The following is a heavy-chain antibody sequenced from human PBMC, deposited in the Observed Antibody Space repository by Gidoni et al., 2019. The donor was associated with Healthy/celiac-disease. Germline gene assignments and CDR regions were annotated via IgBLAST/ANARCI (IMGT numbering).Heavy chain of an antibody. V-gene: IGHV3-66*02. D-gene: IGHD3-9*01. CDR2: IYSGGST. J-gene: IGHJ6*02. Sequence: EVQLVESGGGLVQPGGSLRLPCAASGSPVISNYMSWVRQAPGTGVEEVSVIYSGGSTYYAGSVKGRFTIARDNSKNTLYLQMNSLRAEDAAVYDCARGVAYYDILTGPQYSYGMDVWGQGTTVTVSS. CDR3: ARGVAYYDILTGPQYSYGMDV. CDR1: GSPVISNY.